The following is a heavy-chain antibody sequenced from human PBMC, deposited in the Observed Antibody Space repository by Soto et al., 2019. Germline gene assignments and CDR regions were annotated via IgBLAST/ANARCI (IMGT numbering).Heavy chain of an antibody. J-gene: IGHJ5*02. CDR3: ARHEGWTGPDQ. D-gene: IGHD2-8*02. CDR1: GACIGSGGW. Sequence: QVHLQESGPGLVKPSETLSLTCAVSGACIGSGGWWSWLRQPPGKGLEWIAEIFHDGNTNYSPSLKTRVTISVDKSQNQFSLNVYSVPAADTAVYYCARHEGWTGPDQWGQGTLVTVSS. V-gene: IGHV4-4*02. CDR2: IFHDGNT.